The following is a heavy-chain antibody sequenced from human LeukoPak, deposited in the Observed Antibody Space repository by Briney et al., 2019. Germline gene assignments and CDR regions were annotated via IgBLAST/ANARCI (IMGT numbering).Heavy chain of an antibody. Sequence: TGGSLRLSCAASGFTFSSYEMNWVRQAPGKGLEWVSYISSSGSTIYYADSVKGPFTISRDNAKNSLYLQMNSLRAEDTAVYYCARDRDLYSYGSIDAFDIWGQGTMVTVSS. J-gene: IGHJ3*02. CDR1: GFTFSSYE. V-gene: IGHV3-48*03. D-gene: IGHD5-18*01. CDR3: ARDRDLYSYGSIDAFDI. CDR2: ISSSGSTI.